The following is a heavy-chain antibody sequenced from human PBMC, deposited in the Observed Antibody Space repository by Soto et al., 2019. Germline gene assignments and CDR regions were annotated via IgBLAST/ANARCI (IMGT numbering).Heavy chain of an antibody. CDR2: IYHSGST. Sequence: SETLXLTRAVPGGALSSGGNSWSWIRQPPGKGLEWIGYIYHSGSTYYNPPLKSRVTISVDRSKNQFSLKLSSVTAPDTAVYYCARVPDXWGQGTLVTVSS. CDR1: GGALSSGGNS. J-gene: IGHJ4*02. V-gene: IGHV4-30-2*01. CDR3: ARVPDX.